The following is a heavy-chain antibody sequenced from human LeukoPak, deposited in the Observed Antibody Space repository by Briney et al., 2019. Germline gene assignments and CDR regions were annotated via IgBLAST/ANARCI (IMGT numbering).Heavy chain of an antibody. Sequence: SVKVSCKASGGTFSSYAISWVRQAPGQGLEWMGGIIPIFGTANYAQKFQGRVTITTDESTSTAYMELSSLRSEDTAVYYCARDSHYYDSSGYGDYWGQGTLVTVSS. CDR1: GGTFSSYA. V-gene: IGHV1-69*05. CDR3: ARDSHYYDSSGYGDY. D-gene: IGHD3-22*01. J-gene: IGHJ4*02. CDR2: IIPIFGTA.